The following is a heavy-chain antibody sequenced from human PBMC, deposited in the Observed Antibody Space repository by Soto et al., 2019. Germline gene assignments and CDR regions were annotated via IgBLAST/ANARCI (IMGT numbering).Heavy chain of an antibody. V-gene: IGHV3-21*01. CDR2: ISSSSSYI. J-gene: IGHJ4*02. CDR3: ASFQDDYGDYRIDY. CDR1: GFTFSSYS. D-gene: IGHD4-17*01. Sequence: EVQLVESGGGLSKPGGSLRLSCAASGFTFSSYSMNWVRQAPGKGLEWVSSISSSSSYIYYADSVKGRFTISRDNAKNSLYLQMNSLRAEDTAVYYCASFQDDYGDYRIDYWGQGTLVTVSS.